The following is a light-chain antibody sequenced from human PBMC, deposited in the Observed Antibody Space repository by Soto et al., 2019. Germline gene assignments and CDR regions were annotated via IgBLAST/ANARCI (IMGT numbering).Light chain of an antibody. J-gene: IGLJ1*01. CDR3: SSYTSSSTIYV. CDR1: SSGVGGYNY. V-gene: IGLV2-14*01. Sequence: QSVLTQPASLSGSPGQSITISCTGTSSGVGGYNYVSWYQQHPGKAPKLMIFEVSSRPSGVSYRFSGSKSGNTASLTISGLQAEDEADYYCSSYTSSSTIYVFGSGTKVTVL. CDR2: EVS.